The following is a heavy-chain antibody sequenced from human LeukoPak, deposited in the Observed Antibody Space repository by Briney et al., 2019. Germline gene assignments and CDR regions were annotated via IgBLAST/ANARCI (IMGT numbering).Heavy chain of an antibody. D-gene: IGHD3-22*01. J-gene: IGHJ3*02. Sequence: ASVKVSCKASGYTFTSYDINWVRQATGQGLEWMGWMNPNSGNTGYAQKFQGRVTMTRNTSISTAYMELSSLRSEDTAVYYCVRGYDDSSGYYFLSAFDIWGRGTMVTVSS. CDR2: MNPNSGNT. CDR1: GYTFTSYD. V-gene: IGHV1-8*01. CDR3: VRGYDDSSGYYFLSAFDI.